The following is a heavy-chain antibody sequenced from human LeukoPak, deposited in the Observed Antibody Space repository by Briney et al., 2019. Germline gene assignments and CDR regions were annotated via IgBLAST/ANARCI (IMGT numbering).Heavy chain of an antibody. V-gene: IGHV4-31*03. CDR1: GGSISNGVYY. Sequence: PSETLYLTCTVSGGSISNGVYYWSWIRQHPGKGLEWIGYIYYSGSTYYSPSLKSRLTMSVDTSKNQFSLKLSSVTAADTAVYYCARGSTVTLFRYWGQGTLVTDCS. CDR2: IYYSGST. J-gene: IGHJ4*02. D-gene: IGHD4-17*01. CDR3: ARGSTVTLFRY.